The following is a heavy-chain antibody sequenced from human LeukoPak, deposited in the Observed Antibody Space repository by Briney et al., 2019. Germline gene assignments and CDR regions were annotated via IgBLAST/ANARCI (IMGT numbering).Heavy chain of an antibody. CDR1: GFTFSDYY. J-gene: IGHJ4*02. D-gene: IGHD2-2*01. CDR3: ARDGCSSTSCLRAFDY. CDR2: ISSSGSTI. V-gene: IGHV3-11*04. Sequence: SGGSLRLSCAASGFTFSDYYMSWIRQAPGKGLEWVSYISSSGSTIYYADSVKGRFTISRDNAKNSLYLQMNSLRAEDTAVYYCARDGCSSTSCLRAFDYWGQGTLVTVSS.